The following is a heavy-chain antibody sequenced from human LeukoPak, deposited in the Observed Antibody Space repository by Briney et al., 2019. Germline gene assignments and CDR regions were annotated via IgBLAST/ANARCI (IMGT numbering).Heavy chain of an antibody. CDR1: GFTFSSYA. Sequence: GGSLRLSCAASGFTFSSYAVSWVRQAPGKGLKWVSAISGSGGSTYYADSVKGRFTISRDNSKNTLYLQMNSLRAEDTAVYYCAKSPTVAGSFDYWGQGTLVTVSS. J-gene: IGHJ4*02. D-gene: IGHD6-19*01. CDR3: AKSPTVAGSFDY. V-gene: IGHV3-23*01. CDR2: ISGSGGST.